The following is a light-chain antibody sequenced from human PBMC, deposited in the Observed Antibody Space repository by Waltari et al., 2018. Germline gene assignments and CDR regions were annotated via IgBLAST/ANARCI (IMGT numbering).Light chain of an antibody. J-gene: IGKJ1*01. CDR2: GAS. CDR3: QQYMNWPRT. V-gene: IGKV3-15*01. Sequence: EIVMTQSRATLSVYQGERATLTCRDSQKVYTNLAWYQQKPGQAHRLLIYGASTRATDIPARFSGSGSWTEFTLTISSLESEDFAIFYCQQYMNWPRTFGQGTKVEIK. CDR1: QKVYTN.